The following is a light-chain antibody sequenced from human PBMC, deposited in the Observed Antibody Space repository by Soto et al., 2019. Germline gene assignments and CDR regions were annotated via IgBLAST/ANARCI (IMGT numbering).Light chain of an antibody. Sequence: DNQMTQSQSSLSASVGDEITITCRASQSISTYLNWYQQKPGKAPKPLIYAASSLQSGVASRYSGGESVTDFTLAISGLQPEDGATDCSQQSYSTPWTFARGTKVDIK. CDR3: QQSYSTPWT. J-gene: IGKJ1*01. CDR2: AAS. V-gene: IGKV1-39*01. CDR1: QSISTY.